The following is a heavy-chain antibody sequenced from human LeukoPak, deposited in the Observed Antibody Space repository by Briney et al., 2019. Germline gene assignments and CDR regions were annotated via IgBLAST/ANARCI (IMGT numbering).Heavy chain of an antibody. J-gene: IGHJ4*02. CDR1: GFTFSTYA. CDR2: ISGSGRTT. Sequence: GGSLRLSCAASGFTFSTYAMSWVRQAPGKGLEWVSDISGSGRTTHYADSVKGRFTISRDNSKNTLYLQMNSLRAEDTAVYYCAKERMTTTSFDYWGQGTLVTVSS. V-gene: IGHV3-23*01. CDR3: AKERMTTTSFDY. D-gene: IGHD4-11*01.